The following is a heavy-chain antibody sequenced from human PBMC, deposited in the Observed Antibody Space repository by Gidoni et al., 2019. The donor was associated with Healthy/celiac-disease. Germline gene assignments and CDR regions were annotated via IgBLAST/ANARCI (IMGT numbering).Heavy chain of an antibody. D-gene: IGHD6-19*01. Sequence: TISRDNSKNTLYLQMNSLRAEDTAVYYCATIAVAVYYGMDVWGQGTTVTVSS. J-gene: IGHJ6*02. V-gene: IGHV3-23*01. CDR3: ATIAVAVYYGMDV.